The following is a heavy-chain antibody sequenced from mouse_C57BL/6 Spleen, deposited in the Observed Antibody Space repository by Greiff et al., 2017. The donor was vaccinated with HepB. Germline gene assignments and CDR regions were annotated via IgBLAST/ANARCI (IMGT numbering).Heavy chain of an antibody. Sequence: EVQLQQSGPELVKPGASVKISCKASGYTFTDYYMNWVKQSHGKSLEWIGDINPNNGGTSYNQKFKGKATLTVDKSSSTAYMELRSLTSEDSAVYYCAREGYGSSYGFGYWGQGTTLTVSS. D-gene: IGHD1-1*01. CDR1: GYTFTDYY. J-gene: IGHJ2*01. CDR3: AREGYGSSYGFGY. CDR2: INPNNGGT. V-gene: IGHV1-26*01.